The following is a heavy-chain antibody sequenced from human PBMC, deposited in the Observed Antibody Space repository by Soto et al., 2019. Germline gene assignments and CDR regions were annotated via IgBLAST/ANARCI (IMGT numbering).Heavy chain of an antibody. Sequence: SVKVSCKASGGTFSSYAISWVRQAPGQGLEWMGGIIPIFGTANYAQKFQGRVTITADESTSTAYMELSSLRSEDTAVYYCARAGGVYYYDSSGYRRNYHGMDVWGQGTTVTVSS. J-gene: IGHJ6*02. CDR1: GGTFSSYA. D-gene: IGHD3-22*01. V-gene: IGHV1-69*13. CDR2: IIPIFGTA. CDR3: ARAGGVYYYDSSGYRRNYHGMDV.